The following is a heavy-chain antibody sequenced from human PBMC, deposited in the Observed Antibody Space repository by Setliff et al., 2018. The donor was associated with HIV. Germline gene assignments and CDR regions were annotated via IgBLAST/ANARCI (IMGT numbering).Heavy chain of an antibody. J-gene: IGHJ4*02. D-gene: IGHD2-21*02. CDR3: IRRRRAPGTADLESY. CDR1: GYSFPHYW. V-gene: IGHV5-51*01. Sequence: PGESLKISCKGLGYSFPHYWIGWVRQMPGKGLEWMGIIYPGDSTIRYGPSFQGQVTISADRSITTAYLQWSSLTASDTATYYCIRRRRAPGTADLESYWGQGTLVTVSS. CDR2: IYPGDSTI.